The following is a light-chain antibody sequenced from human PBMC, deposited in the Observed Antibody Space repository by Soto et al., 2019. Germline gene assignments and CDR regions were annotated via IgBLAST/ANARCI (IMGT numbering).Light chain of an antibody. CDR1: QSVGTY. CDR3: QQRNSWPIT. J-gene: IGKJ5*01. Sequence: EVVLTQSPATLSLSPGERATLSCRASQSVGTYLVWYQQKHGQPPSLLIYDASNRATDVPVRFSGSGSGTDFTLTSSRLEPEDVAVYYCQQRNSWPITFGQGTRLEIK. V-gene: IGKV3-11*01. CDR2: DAS.